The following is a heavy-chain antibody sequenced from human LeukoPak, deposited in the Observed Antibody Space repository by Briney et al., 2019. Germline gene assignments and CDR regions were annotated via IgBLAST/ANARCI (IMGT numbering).Heavy chain of an antibody. CDR1: GGSFSGYY. CDR3: ARGEVASRGCRPGY. Sequence: PSETLSLTCAVYGGSFSGYYWSWIRQPPGKGLEWIGEINHSGSTNYNPSLKSRVTISVDTSKNQFSLKLSSVTAADTAVYYCARGEVASRGCRPGYWGQGTLVTVSS. CDR2: INHSGST. J-gene: IGHJ4*02. D-gene: IGHD2-15*01. V-gene: IGHV4-34*01.